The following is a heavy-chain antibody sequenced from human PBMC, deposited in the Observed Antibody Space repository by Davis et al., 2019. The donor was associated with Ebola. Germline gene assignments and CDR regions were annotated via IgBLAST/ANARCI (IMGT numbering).Heavy chain of an antibody. V-gene: IGHV1-8*01. Sequence: ASVKVSCKASGYIFSNYDINWVRQASGQGLEWMGWVNPYSGHTGYVEKFKGRVTMTGDPSISTAYMELSSLTIDDTAVYYCTRGYSPKCRGGDCVNDFWGQGTLVTVST. J-gene: IGHJ4*02. CDR1: GYIFSNYD. CDR2: VNPYSGHT. D-gene: IGHD2-21*02. CDR3: TRGYSPKCRGGDCVNDF.